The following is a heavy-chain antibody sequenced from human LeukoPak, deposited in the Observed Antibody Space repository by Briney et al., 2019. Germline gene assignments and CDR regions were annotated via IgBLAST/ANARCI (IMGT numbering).Heavy chain of an antibody. V-gene: IGHV3-53*01. J-gene: IGHJ3*02. D-gene: IGHD1-14*01. Sequence: PGGSLRLSCVASGFTVSNKYMSWVRQAPGKGLEWVSVIYSGGSTYYADSVKGRFTISRDNSKNTLYLQMNSLRAEDTAVYYCAREITGAFDIWGQGTMVTVSS. CDR2: IYSGGST. CDR3: AREITGAFDI. CDR1: GFTVSNKY.